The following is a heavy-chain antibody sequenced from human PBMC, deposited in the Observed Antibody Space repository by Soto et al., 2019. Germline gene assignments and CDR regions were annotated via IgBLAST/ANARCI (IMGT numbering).Heavy chain of an antibody. CDR2: VSAYNGNT. CDR1: GYTFTDFG. J-gene: IGHJ4*02. Sequence: ASVKVSCKASGYTFTDFGLIWVRQAPGQGPEWMGWVSAYNGNTNYAQKLQGRVTMTRDTSTSTAYMELRSLRAEDMAVYYCARQWLDSYYFDYWGQGTLVTVSS. D-gene: IGHD6-19*01. V-gene: IGHV1-18*03. CDR3: ARQWLDSYYFDY.